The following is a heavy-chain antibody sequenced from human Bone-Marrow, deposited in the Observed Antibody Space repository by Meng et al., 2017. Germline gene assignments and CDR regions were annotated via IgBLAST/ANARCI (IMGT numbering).Heavy chain of an antibody. V-gene: IGHV1-46*01. CDR2: FNPSGGST. Sequence: ASVKVSCKASGYTFTSYYMHWVRQAPGQGLEWMGIFNPSGGSTSYAQKFQGRVTMTRDTSTSTVYMELSSLRSEDTAVYYCASFGELLYAFDIWGQGTMVTVSS. J-gene: IGHJ3*02. D-gene: IGHD3-10*01. CDR3: ASFGELLYAFDI. CDR1: GYTFTSYY.